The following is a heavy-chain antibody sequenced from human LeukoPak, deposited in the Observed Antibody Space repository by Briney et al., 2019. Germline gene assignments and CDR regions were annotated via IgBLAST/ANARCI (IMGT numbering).Heavy chain of an antibody. CDR1: GIVFSRTA. CDR3: GKDGGQYSSGPEFDP. Sequence: GGSLRLSCTASGIVFSRTAMNWARQSPGRGLEWLSAISGGGERTFYADSVRGRFTISRDNSKNTVYLQMNSLRVDDTAIYYCGKDGGQYSSGPEFDPRGQGDLVTVPS. V-gene: IGHV3-23*01. D-gene: IGHD6-19*01. CDR2: ISGGGERT. J-gene: IGHJ5*02.